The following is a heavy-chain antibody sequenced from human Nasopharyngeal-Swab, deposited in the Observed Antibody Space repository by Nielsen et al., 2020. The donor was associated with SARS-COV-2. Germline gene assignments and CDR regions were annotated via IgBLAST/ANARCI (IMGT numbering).Heavy chain of an antibody. CDR1: GYSLTALS. Sequence: ASVKVSCKASGYSLTALSMHWVRQAPGKGLEWMGGFDPEDGETIYAQKFQGRVTMTEDTSTDTAYMELSSLRSVDTAVYYCATGRRQYYYDSSGYYYWRGFDPWGQGTLVTVSS. CDR3: ATGRRQYYYDSSGYYYWRGFDP. J-gene: IGHJ5*02. D-gene: IGHD3-22*01. V-gene: IGHV1-24*01. CDR2: FDPEDGET.